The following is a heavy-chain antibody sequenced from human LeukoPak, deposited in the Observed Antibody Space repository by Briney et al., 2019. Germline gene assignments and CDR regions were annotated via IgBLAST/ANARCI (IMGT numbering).Heavy chain of an antibody. CDR3: ARGLQATVTRGFDY. CDR2: IYYSGST. D-gene: IGHD4-11*01. J-gene: IGHJ4*02. CDR1: GGSISSYY. V-gene: IGHV4-59*01. Sequence: PSETLSLTCTVSGGSISSYYWSWIRQPPGKGLEWIGYIYYSGSTNYNPSLKSRVTISVDTSKNQFSLKLSSVTAADTAVYYCARGLQATVTRGFDYWGQGTLVTFSS.